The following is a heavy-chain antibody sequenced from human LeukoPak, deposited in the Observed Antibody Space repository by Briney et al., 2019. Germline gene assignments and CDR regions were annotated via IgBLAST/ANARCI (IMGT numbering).Heavy chain of an antibody. D-gene: IGHD4-17*01. CDR3: AKPAGAMTTVTYYFDY. Sequence: GASLRLSCAASGFTFISYAMSWVRQAPGKGLEWVSAISGSGGSTYYADSVKGRFTISRDNSKNTLYLQMNSLRAEDTAVYYCAKPAGAMTTVTYYFDYWGQGTLVTVSS. CDR1: GFTFISYA. J-gene: IGHJ4*02. V-gene: IGHV3-23*01. CDR2: ISGSGGST.